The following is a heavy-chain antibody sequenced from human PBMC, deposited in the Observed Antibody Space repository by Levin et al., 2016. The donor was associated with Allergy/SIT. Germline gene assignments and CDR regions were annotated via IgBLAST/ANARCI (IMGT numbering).Heavy chain of an antibody. D-gene: IGHD3-10*01. Sequence: SETLSLTCAVSGGSISSGGYAWSWIRQPPGKGLEWIGYIYHSGSTYYNPSLKSRVTISVDTSKNQFSLKLSSVTAADTAVYYCARDGRRSGGDYFDYWGQGTLVTVSS. J-gene: IGHJ4*02. CDR1: GGSISSGGYA. V-gene: IGHV4-30-2*05. CDR3: ARDGRRSGGDYFDY. CDR2: IYHSGST.